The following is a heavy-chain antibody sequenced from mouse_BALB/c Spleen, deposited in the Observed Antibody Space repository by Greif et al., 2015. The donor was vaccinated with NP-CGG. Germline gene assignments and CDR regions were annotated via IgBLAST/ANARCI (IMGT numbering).Heavy chain of an antibody. CDR3: ARWDWYFDV. J-gene: IGHJ1*01. V-gene: IGHV14-3*02. Sequence: DVQLQESGAELVKPGASVKLSCTASGFNINDTYMHWVKQRPEQGLEWIGRIDPANGNTKYDPKFQGKATITADTSSNTAYLQLSSLTSEDTAVYYCARWDWYFDVWGAGTTVTVSS. CDR2: IDPANGNT. CDR1: GFNINDTY.